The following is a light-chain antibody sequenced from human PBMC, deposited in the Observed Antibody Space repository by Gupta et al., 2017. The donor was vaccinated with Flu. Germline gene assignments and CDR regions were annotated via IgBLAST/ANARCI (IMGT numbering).Light chain of an antibody. CDR1: QSVSIY. J-gene: IGKJ4*01. Sequence: EIVLTQSPATLSLSPGERATLSCKASQSVSIYLAWYQQKLGQAPRLLIYEASNRATGIPARCRGSGSGTDFIITISRVDPEDFSFEHCKKRRNLLAFGGGTXVDIK. CDR3: KKRRNLLA. V-gene: IGKV3-11*01. CDR2: EAS.